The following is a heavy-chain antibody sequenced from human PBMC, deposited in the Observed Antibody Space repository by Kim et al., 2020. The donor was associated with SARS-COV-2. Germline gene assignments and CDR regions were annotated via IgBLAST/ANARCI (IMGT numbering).Heavy chain of an antibody. D-gene: IGHD3-22*01. CDR3: ASTDSSGYYRFDY. Sequence: GESLKISCKGSGYSFTSYWISWVRQMPGKGLEWMGRIDPSDSYTNYSPSFQGHVTISADKSISTAYLQWSSLKASDTAMYYCASTDSSGYYRFDYWGQGTLVTVSS. V-gene: IGHV5-10-1*01. J-gene: IGHJ4*02. CDR1: GYSFTSYW. CDR2: IDPSDSYT.